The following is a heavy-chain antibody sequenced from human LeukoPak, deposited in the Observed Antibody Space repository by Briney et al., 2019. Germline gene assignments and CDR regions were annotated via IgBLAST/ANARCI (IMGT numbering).Heavy chain of an antibody. Sequence: GGSLRLSCAASGFTFSNYWMNWVRQAPGKGLEWVANIKQGGGETYNVDSVKGRFSISRDNAKNSLYLQMNSLRAEDTAVYYCARLGCVEMAPLDAFDIWGQGTMVTVSS. CDR2: IKQGGGET. D-gene: IGHD5-24*01. J-gene: IGHJ3*02. CDR1: GFTFSNYW. CDR3: ARLGCVEMAPLDAFDI. V-gene: IGHV3-7*01.